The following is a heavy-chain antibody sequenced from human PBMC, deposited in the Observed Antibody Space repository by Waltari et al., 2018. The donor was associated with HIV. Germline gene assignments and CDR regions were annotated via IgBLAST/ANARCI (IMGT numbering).Heavy chain of an antibody. CDR2: ISSGGDTI. CDR1: GFSFSDYY. CDR3: ATKVSDYGDPANVYFDH. D-gene: IGHD4-17*01. V-gene: IGHV3-11*01. J-gene: IGHJ4*02. Sequence: QVHLVESGGGLVKPGGSLRLSCAASGFSFSDYYMRWLRQAPGKGLEWVSHISSGGDTIYYTDSVKGRFTISRDNAANSLYLQMNSLRAEDTAIYYCATKVSDYGDPANVYFDHWGQGTLVTVSP.